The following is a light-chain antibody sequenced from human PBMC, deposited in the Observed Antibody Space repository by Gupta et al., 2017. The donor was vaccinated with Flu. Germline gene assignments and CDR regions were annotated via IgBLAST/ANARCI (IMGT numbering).Light chain of an antibody. Sequence: VRITCAGDSGSVCTGKYASWCHQAPGEARRKLIYKRDIRSTGVPDDLSGAMRGNIAALTITGALADEEAEYYGVRDMSSGIWVFGGGTKLTVL. CDR1: SGSVCTGKY. V-gene: IGLV8-61*01. CDR3: VRDMSSGIWV. CDR2: KRD. J-gene: IGLJ3*02.